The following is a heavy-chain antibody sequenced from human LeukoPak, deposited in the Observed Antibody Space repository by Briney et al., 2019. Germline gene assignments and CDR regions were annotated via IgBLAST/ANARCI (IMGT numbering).Heavy chain of an antibody. V-gene: IGHV4-30-4*01. D-gene: IGHD3-3*01. J-gene: IGHJ4*02. CDR2: IYYSGST. Sequence: SQTLSLTCTVSGGSISSGDYYWSWLRQPPGKGLEWIVYIYYSGSTYYHPSPKSQVTISVDTSKNQFSLKLSSVTAADTAVYYCARSTIFGVVIGWGQGTLVTVSS. CDR3: ARSTIFGVVIG. CDR1: GGSISSGDYY.